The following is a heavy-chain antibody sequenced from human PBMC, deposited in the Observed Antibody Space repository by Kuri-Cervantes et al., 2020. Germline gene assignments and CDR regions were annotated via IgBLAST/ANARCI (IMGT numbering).Heavy chain of an antibody. Sequence: GESLKISCAASGFTFGDYGMTWVRQAPGKGLEWVSGINWNGGSTGYADSVKGRFTISRNNAKNSLYLQMNSLRAEDTAVYYCARDYYYDSSGYFNWGQGTLVTVSS. J-gene: IGHJ4*02. CDR3: ARDYYYDSSGYFN. V-gene: IGHV3-20*04. CDR2: INWNGGST. CDR1: GFTFGDYG. D-gene: IGHD3-22*01.